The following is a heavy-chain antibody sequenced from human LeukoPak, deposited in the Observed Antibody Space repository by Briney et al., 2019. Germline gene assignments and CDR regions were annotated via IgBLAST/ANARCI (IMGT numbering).Heavy chain of an antibody. CDR2: INPNSGGT. CDR1: GYTFTGYY. D-gene: IGHD3-22*01. Sequence: ASVKASCKASGYTFTGYYMHWVRQAPGQGLEWMGWINPNSGGTNYAQKFQGRVTMTRDTSISTAYMELSRLRSDDTAVYYCARGIGYYDSSGYYYPDAFDIWGQGTMVTVSS. V-gene: IGHV1-2*02. J-gene: IGHJ3*02. CDR3: ARGIGYYDSSGYYYPDAFDI.